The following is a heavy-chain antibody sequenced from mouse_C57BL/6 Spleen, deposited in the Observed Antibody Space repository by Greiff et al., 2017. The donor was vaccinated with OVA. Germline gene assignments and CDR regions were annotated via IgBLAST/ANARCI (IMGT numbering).Heavy chain of an antibody. CDR2: IYPGDGDT. Sequence: QVQLQQSGPELVKPGASVKISCKASGYAFSSSWMNWVKQRPGKGLEWIGRIYPGDGDTNYNGKFKGKATLTADKSSSTAYMQLSSLTSEDSAVYFCARSSRTGYFDYWGQGTTLTVSS. D-gene: IGHD4-1*01. J-gene: IGHJ2*01. V-gene: IGHV1-82*01. CDR3: ARSSRTGYFDY. CDR1: GYAFSSSW.